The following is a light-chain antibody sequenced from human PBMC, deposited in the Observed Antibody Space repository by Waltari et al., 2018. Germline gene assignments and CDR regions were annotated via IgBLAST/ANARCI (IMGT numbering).Light chain of an antibody. V-gene: IGKV3-15*01. Sequence: EIVMTQSPATLSVSPGERATLSCRASQSVGSNVAWHQQKRGQAPRLLIYGASTRATGIPARFSGSGSGTEFTLTISSLQSEDFAVYYCQQYNNWPPYTFGQGTKLEIK. CDR1: QSVGSN. CDR3: QQYNNWPPYT. J-gene: IGKJ2*01. CDR2: GAS.